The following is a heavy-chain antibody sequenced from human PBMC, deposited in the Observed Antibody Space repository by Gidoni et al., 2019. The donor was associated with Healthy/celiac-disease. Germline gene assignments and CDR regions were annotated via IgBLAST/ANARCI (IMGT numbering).Heavy chain of an antibody. J-gene: IGHJ4*02. D-gene: IGHD6-19*01. Sequence: EVRLVVSGGGLVRPGGSLRLSCAACGFTFSSYSMNWVRQAPGKGLEWVSYISSSSSTIYYADSVKGRFTISRDNAKNSLYLQMNSLRAEDTAVYYCASSIAVAGTYWGQGTLVTVSS. CDR1: GFTFSSYS. V-gene: IGHV3-48*01. CDR3: ASSIAVAGTY. CDR2: ISSSSSTI.